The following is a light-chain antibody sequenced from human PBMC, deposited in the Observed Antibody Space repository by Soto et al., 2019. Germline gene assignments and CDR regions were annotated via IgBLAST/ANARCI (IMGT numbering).Light chain of an antibody. CDR2: SQD. CDR1: DSNIGSNH. J-gene: IGLJ3*02. CDR3: ASWEDSLTGWV. Sequence: QSVLTQPPSASGTPGQRVTISCSGSDSNIGSNHVYWYQQAPGTAPKFLIDSQDQRPSGVPDRFSGSKSGTSASLAISGLRSEDEADYYCASWEDSLTGWVFGGGTKVTVL. V-gene: IGLV1-47*02.